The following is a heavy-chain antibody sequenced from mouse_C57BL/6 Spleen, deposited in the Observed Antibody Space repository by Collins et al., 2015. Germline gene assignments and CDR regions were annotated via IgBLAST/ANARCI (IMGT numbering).Heavy chain of an antibody. D-gene: IGHD2-10*01. CDR3: TKSYYGISGAMDY. CDR2: IYPGSGNT. J-gene: IGHJ4*01. CDR1: GYTFTDYY. Sequence: QVQLKQSGADLVRPGASVKLSCKASGYTFTDYYINWVKQRPGQGLEWIARIYPGSGNTYYNEKFKGKVTLTAEKSSSTAYMQLSSLTSEDPAVYFCTKSYYGISGAMDYWGQGTSVTVSS. V-gene: IGHV1-76*01.